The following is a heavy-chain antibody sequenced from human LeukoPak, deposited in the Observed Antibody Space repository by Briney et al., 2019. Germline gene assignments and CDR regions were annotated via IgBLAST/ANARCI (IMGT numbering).Heavy chain of an antibody. D-gene: IGHD3-22*01. J-gene: IGHJ3*02. Sequence: SETLSLTCTVSGGSISSYYWSWIRQPPGKGLEWIGYIYYSGSTYYNPSLKSRVTISVDTSKNQFSLKLSSVTAADTAVYYCARDRGTYYYDSSGYYSHFDIWGQGTMVTVSS. CDR2: IYYSGST. CDR1: GGSISSYY. V-gene: IGHV4-30-4*01. CDR3: ARDRGTYYYDSSGYYSHFDI.